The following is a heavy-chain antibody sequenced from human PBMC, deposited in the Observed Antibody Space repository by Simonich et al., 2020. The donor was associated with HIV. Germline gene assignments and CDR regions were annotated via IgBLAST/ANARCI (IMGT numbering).Heavy chain of an antibody. CDR2: INHSGRT. D-gene: IGHD2-2*01. J-gene: IGHJ4*02. Sequence: QVQLQQWGAGLLKPSETLSLTCAVYGGSFSGYYWSWIRQPPGKGLEWIGEINHSGRTNNNPSLKSRVTISVDTSKNQFSLKLSSVTAADTAVYYCARGFYQRLYYFDYWGQGTLVTVSS. CDR3: ARGFYQRLYYFDY. V-gene: IGHV4-34*01. CDR1: GGSFSGYY.